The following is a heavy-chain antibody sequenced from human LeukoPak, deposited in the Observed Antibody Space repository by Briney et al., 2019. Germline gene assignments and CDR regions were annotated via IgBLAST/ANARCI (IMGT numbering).Heavy chain of an antibody. J-gene: IGHJ4*02. CDR3: ARLAAACHFDY. Sequence: GGSLRLSCAASGFTFSSYSMNWVRQAPGKGLEWVSSISSSSSYIYYADSVKDRFTISRDNAKNSLYLQMNSLRAEDTAVYYCARLAAACHFDYWGQGTLVTVSS. V-gene: IGHV3-21*01. CDR2: ISSSSSYI. D-gene: IGHD6-13*01. CDR1: GFTFSSYS.